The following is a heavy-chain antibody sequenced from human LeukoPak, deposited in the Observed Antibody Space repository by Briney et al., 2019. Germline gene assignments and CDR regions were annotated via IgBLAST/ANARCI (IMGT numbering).Heavy chain of an antibody. V-gene: IGHV3-9*01. D-gene: IGHD3-22*01. CDR3: AKAHYYDSSGYHHFDY. CDR2: ISWNSGSI. CDR1: GFTFDDYA. J-gene: IGHJ4*02. Sequence: GRSLRLSCAASGFTFDDYAMHWDRQAPGKGLEWVSGISWNSGSIGYADSVKGRFTISRDNAKNSLYLQMNSLRAEDTALYYCAKAHYYDSSGYHHFDYWGQGTLVTVSS.